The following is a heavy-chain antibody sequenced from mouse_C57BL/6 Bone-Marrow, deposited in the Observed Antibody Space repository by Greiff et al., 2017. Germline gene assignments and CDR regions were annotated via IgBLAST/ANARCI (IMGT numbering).Heavy chain of an antibody. CDR1: GFTFTDYY. J-gene: IGHJ4*01. Sequence: DVQLQESGGGLVQPGGSLSLSCAASGFTFTDYYMSWVRQPPGKALEWLGFIRNKANGYTTEYSASVKGRFTISRDNSQSILYLQMNALRAEDSATYYCARGGGNYEREMDYWGQGTSVTVSS. D-gene: IGHD2-1*01. CDR2: IRNKANGYTT. CDR3: ARGGGNYEREMDY. V-gene: IGHV7-3*01.